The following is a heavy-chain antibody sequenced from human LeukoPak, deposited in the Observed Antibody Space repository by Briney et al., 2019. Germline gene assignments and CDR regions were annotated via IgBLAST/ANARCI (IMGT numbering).Heavy chain of an antibody. CDR2: INARGDT. D-gene: IGHD2-2*01. Sequence: PSETLSLTCAVYGWSFNDYYWNWIRQPPGKGLEWIGEINARGDTNYNPSLKSRVTISVDTSRNPFSLRLTSMIAAHTAVYYCARGQVPAARGHNWFDPWGQGTLVTVSS. V-gene: IGHV4-34*01. J-gene: IGHJ5*01. CDR3: ARGQVPAARGHNWFDP. CDR1: GWSFNDYY.